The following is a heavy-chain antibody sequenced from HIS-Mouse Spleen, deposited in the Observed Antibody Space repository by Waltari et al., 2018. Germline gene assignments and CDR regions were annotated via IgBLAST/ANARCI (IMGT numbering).Heavy chain of an antibody. D-gene: IGHD7-27*01. V-gene: IGHV4-31*03. CDR1: GCSIIRGGHY. J-gene: IGHJ3*02. Sequence: QVQLQESGPGLVKPSQTLSLPCPFSGCSIIRGGHYWSWIRQHPGKGLEWIGYIYYSGSTYYNPSLKSRVTISVDTSKNQFSLKLSSVTAADTAVYYCARAAVWGTYDAFDIWGQGTMVTVSS. CDR2: IYYSGST. CDR3: ARAAVWGTYDAFDI.